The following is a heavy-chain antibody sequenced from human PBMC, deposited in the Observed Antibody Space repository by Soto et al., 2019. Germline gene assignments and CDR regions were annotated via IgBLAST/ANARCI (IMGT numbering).Heavy chain of an antibody. CDR3: ASLRGYSYGSFDY. J-gene: IGHJ4*02. Sequence: SETLSLTCTVSGGSISGYYWSWIRQPPGKGLEWIGYIYYSGSTNYNPSLKSRVTISVDTSKNQFSLKLSSVTAADTAVYYCASLRGYSYGSFDYWGQGTLVTVS. D-gene: IGHD5-18*01. CDR1: GGSISGYY. CDR2: IYYSGST. V-gene: IGHV4-59*01.